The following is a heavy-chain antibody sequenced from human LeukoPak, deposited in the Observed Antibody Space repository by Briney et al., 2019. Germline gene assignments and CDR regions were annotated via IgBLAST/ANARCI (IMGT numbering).Heavy chain of an antibody. Sequence: ASVKVSCKASGGTFSSYAISWVRQAPGQGLEWMGGIIPIFGTANYAQKFQGRVTITTDESTSTAYMELSSLRSEDTAVYYCARRAVGNWNDVGWFDPWGQGTLVTVSS. CDR3: ARRAVGNWNDVGWFDP. CDR2: IIPIFGTA. CDR1: GGTFSSYA. J-gene: IGHJ5*02. D-gene: IGHD1-1*01. V-gene: IGHV1-69*05.